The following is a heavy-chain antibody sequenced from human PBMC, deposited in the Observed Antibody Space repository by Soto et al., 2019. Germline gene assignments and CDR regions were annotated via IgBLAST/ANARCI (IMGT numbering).Heavy chain of an antibody. CDR2: ISTTGSTI. CDR3: ARYKGYCSGGSCHYYYYMDV. J-gene: IGHJ6*03. D-gene: IGHD2-15*01. CDR1: GFTFSTYS. Sequence: EVQLVESGGGLVQPGGSLRLSCAASGFTFSTYSMNWVRQAPGKGLEWGSYISTTGSTIYYADSVKGRITISRDNAKNSLYLKMTSLRPEDTAVYYCARYKGYCSGGSCHYYYYMDVWGKGTTVTVSS. V-gene: IGHV3-48*01.